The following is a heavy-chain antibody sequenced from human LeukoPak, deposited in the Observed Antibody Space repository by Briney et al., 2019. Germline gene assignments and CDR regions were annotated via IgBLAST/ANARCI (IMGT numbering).Heavy chain of an antibody. CDR2: INPNSGGT. CDR1: GYTITGYY. CDR3: ARSNDYDIKEFDY. Sequence: ASVKVSCTASGYTITGYYLHWVRQAPGQGLEWMGRINPNSGGTNSAQKFQGRITMTRDTSISTAYMELRSLRSDDTAVYYCARSNDYDIKEFDYWGQGTLVTVSS. D-gene: IGHD3-22*01. J-gene: IGHJ4*02. V-gene: IGHV1-2*06.